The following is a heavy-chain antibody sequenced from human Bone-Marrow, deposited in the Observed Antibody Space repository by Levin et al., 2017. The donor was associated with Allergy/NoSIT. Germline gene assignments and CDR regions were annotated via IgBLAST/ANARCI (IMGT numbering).Heavy chain of an antibody. V-gene: IGHV4-59*01. CDR3: ARSSRDGYAYFDC. CDR1: GGSISSYY. D-gene: IGHD5-24*01. CDR2: IFYSGTT. Sequence: PSETLSLTCTVSGGSISSYYWSWIRQPPGKGLEWIGYIFYSGTTNYNPSLKSRVTISVDTSKNQFSLKLSSVTAADTAVYYCARSSRDGYAYFDCWAREPWSPSP. J-gene: IGHJ4*02.